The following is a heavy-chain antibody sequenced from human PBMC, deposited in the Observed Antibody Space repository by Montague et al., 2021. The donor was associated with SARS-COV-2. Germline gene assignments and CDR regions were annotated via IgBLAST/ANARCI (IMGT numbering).Heavy chain of an antibody. V-gene: IGHV4-59*08. CDR3: ARHALGYFGWLNEGYFDY. Sequence: SETLSLTCTVSGDSISNYYWSWIRQPPGKGLEWIGYIYYSGSTNYNPSLKSRVTISVDTSKNQFSLKLSSVTAADTAVYYCARHALGYFGWLNEGYFDYWGQGTLVTVSS. CDR1: GDSISNYY. D-gene: IGHD3-9*01. J-gene: IGHJ4*02. CDR2: IYYSGST.